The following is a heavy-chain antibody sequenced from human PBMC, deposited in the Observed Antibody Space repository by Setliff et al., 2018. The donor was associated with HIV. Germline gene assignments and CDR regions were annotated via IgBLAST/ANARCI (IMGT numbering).Heavy chain of an antibody. CDR1: GGSFSASY. CDR3: AKGPRGLGLRYYFDY. D-gene: IGHD3-10*01. J-gene: IGHJ4*02. Sequence: PSETLSLTCAVYGGSFSASYWSWIRQAPGKGLEWIGEINHSGITHFNPSLDTRVTMFADTSKNQFSLRLSPVTAADTAIYYCAKGPRGLGLRYYFDYWAQGSRVTVSS. CDR2: INHSGIT. V-gene: IGHV4-34*01.